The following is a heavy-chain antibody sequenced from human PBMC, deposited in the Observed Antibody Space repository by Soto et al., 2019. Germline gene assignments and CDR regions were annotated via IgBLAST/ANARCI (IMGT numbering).Heavy chain of an antibody. CDR2: IKQDGSEK. D-gene: IGHD2-21*01. CDR3: AALSPSKPYLDY. CDR1: GFTFSSYW. Sequence: GGSLRLSCAASGFTFSSYWMSWVRQAPGKGLEWVANIKQDGSEKYYVDSVKGRFTISRDNAKNSLYLQMNSLRSEDTALYYCAALSPSKPYLDYWGQGTLVTVSS. J-gene: IGHJ4*02. V-gene: IGHV3-7*03.